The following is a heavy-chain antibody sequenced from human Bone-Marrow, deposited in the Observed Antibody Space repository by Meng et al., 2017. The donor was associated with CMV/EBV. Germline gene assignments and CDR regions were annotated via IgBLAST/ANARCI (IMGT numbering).Heavy chain of an antibody. CDR3: AKGAIFGRGDD. CDR1: GFTFSDYY. D-gene: IGHD3-3*01. V-gene: IGHV3-11*04. Sequence: GESLKISCAASGFTFSDYYMSWIRQAPGKGLEWVSYISSSGSTIYYADSVKGRFTISRDNAKNSLYLQMNSLRAEDTAVYYCAKGAIFGRGDDWGQGTRVTVSS. CDR2: ISSSGSTI. J-gene: IGHJ4*02.